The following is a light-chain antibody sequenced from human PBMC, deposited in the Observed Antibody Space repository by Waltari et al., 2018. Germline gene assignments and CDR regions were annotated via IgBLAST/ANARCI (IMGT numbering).Light chain of an antibody. Sequence: QSALTQPASVSGAPGQSITISCTGTSRDVGGYNYVSWYQQHPGKAPKLMIYEVSNRPSGVPNRFSGSKSGNTASLTISGLQAEDEADYYCSSYTSSSTLVFGPGPKVTVL. CDR3: SSYTSSSTLV. CDR1: SRDVGGYNY. CDR2: EVS. V-gene: IGLV2-14*01. J-gene: IGLJ1*01.